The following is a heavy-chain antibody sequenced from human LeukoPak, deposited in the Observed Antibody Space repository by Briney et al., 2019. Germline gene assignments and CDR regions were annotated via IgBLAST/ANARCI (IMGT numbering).Heavy chain of an antibody. CDR3: ARAPGSGYSFNWFDL. CDR1: GGSISSYY. J-gene: IGHJ5*02. V-gene: IGHV4-59*01. CDR2: IYYSGST. Sequence: PSETLSLTCTVSGGSISSYYWSWIRQPPGKGLEWIGYIYYSGSTNYNPSLKSRVTISVDTSKNQFSLKLSSVTAADTAVYYCARAPGSGYSFNWFDLWGQGTLVTVSS. D-gene: IGHD3-22*01.